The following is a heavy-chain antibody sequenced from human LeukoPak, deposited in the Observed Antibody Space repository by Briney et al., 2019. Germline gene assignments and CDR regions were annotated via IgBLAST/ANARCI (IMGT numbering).Heavy chain of an antibody. V-gene: IGHV3-21*01. Sequence: GGSLRLSCAASGFTFSSYSKNWVRQAPGKGLEWVSSISSSSSYIYYADSVKGRFTISRDNAKSSLYLQMNSLRAEDTAVYYCARVPYSSQFFDYWGQGTLVTVSS. CDR2: ISSSSSYI. D-gene: IGHD6-13*01. CDR1: GFTFSSYS. CDR3: ARVPYSSQFFDY. J-gene: IGHJ4*02.